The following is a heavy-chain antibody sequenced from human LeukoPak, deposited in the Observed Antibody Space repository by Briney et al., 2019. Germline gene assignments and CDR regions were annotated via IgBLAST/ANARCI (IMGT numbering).Heavy chain of an antibody. V-gene: IGHV1-8*03. D-gene: IGHD3-22*01. CDR2: MNPNSGNT. J-gene: IGHJ4*02. Sequence: ASVQVSCKASGYTFTSYDINWVRQATGQGLAWMGWMNPNSGNTRHAQKFQGRVTITRNNSISTAYMELSSLRSEDTAVYYCAGGNSSGYLCDYWSQGTLVTVSS. CDR1: GYTFTSYD. CDR3: AGGNSSGYLCDY.